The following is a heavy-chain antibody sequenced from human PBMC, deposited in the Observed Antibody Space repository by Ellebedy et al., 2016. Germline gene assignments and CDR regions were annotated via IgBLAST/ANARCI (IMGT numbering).Heavy chain of an antibody. J-gene: IGHJ6*02. CDR2: ISAYNGNT. CDR3: ARRGLRFVSYFAMDV. D-gene: IGHD2-21*02. V-gene: IGHV1-18*01. CDR1: GYTFTSYG. Sequence: ASVKVSXXASGYTFTSYGISWVRQAPGQGLEWMGWISAYNGNTNYAQKLQGRVTMTTDSSTHTAYMDLRSLRSEDTAVYYCARRGLRFVSYFAMDVWGQGTTVTVSS.